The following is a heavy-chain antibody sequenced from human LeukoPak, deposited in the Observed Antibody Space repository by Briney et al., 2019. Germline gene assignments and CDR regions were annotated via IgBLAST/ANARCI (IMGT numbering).Heavy chain of an antibody. CDR2: INPNSGGA. D-gene: IGHD3-16*02. CDR1: GYTFTGYY. J-gene: IGHJ4*02. Sequence: ASVKVSCKTSGYTFTGYYMHWVRQAPGQGLEWMGWINPNSGGANYAQKFQGRVTMTRDTSISTAYMELSRLRSDDTAVYYCARGRLGELSSFLFDYWGQGTLVTVSS. CDR3: ARGRLGELSSFLFDY. V-gene: IGHV1-2*02.